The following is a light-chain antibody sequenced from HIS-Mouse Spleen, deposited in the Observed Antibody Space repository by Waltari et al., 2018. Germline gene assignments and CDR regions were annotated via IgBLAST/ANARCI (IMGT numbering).Light chain of an antibody. CDR3: YSTDSSGNHRV. J-gene: IGLJ2*01. Sequence: SYELTQPPSVSVSPGQTARITCSGDALPKKYAYWYQQKSGQAPVLAIYEDSKRPSGIPERFSGSNSGTMATLTISGAQVEDEADYYCYSTDSSGNHRVFGGGTKLTVL. V-gene: IGLV3-10*01. CDR2: EDS. CDR1: ALPKKY.